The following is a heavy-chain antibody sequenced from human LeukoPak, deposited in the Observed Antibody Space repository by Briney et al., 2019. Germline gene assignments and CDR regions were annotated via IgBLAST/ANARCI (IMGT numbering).Heavy chain of an antibody. CDR2: IIPILGTA. CDR1: GGTFSSYA. D-gene: IGHD4-17*01. Sequence: SVKVSCKASGGTFSSYAISWVRQAPGQGLEWMGGIIPILGTANYAQKFQGRVTITADESTSTAYMELSSLRSEDTAVYYCARAYGDYRAVFDYWGQGTLVTVSS. J-gene: IGHJ4*02. CDR3: ARAYGDYRAVFDY. V-gene: IGHV1-69*01.